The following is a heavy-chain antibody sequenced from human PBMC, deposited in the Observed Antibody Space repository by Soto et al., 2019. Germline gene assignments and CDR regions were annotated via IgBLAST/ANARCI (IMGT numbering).Heavy chain of an antibody. CDR2: IIPIFGTA. Sequence: QVQLVQSGAEVKKPGSSVKVSCKASGGTFSSYAISWVRQAPGQGLEWMGGIIPIFGTANYAQKLQGTVTITEAESTSTAYMELSSLRSEETAVYYCARGHSGSYAGFDYWGQGTLVTVSS. V-gene: IGHV1-69*01. D-gene: IGHD1-26*01. J-gene: IGHJ4*02. CDR3: ARGHSGSYAGFDY. CDR1: GGTFSSYA.